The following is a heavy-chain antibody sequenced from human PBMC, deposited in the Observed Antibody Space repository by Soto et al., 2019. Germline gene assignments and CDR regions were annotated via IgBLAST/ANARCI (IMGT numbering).Heavy chain of an antibody. J-gene: IGHJ4*02. CDR2: ISPYNGNT. CDR1: GYTFRNYG. CDR3: ARDLVSGSDFWRAYNGGYFDY. V-gene: IGHV1-18*01. D-gene: IGHD3-3*01. Sequence: ASVKVSCKASGYTFRNYGITWVREAPGQGLEWMAWISPYNGNTNYAQDLQGRVTMTTDTSTSTAYMELRSLTSEDTAMYYCARDLVSGSDFWRAYNGGYFDYWGQGTLVTVSS.